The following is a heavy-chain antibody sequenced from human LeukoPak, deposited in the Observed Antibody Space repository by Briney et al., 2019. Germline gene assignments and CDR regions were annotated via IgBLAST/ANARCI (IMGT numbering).Heavy chain of an antibody. D-gene: IGHD2-2*01. J-gene: IGHJ4*02. Sequence: PGGSLRLSCAASGFTFSSYAMNWVRQAPGKGLEWVSGLIRGGGTTHYADSVKGRFTISSDYSSNTLYPQMNSLRPEDTALYYCAKDHCSRTNCYAGPDYWGQGTLVTVSS. CDR1: GFTFSSYA. CDR2: LIRGGGTT. CDR3: AKDHCSRTNCYAGPDY. V-gene: IGHV3-23*01.